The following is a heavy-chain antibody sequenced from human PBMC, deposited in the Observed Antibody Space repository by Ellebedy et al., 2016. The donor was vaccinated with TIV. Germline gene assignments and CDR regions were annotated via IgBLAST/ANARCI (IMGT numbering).Heavy chain of an antibody. D-gene: IGHD2-2*01. CDR1: GGTFSSYA. Sequence: ASVKVSCXASGGTFSSYAISWVRQAPGQGLEWMGGINPSSGVTKYPQKFQGRVTMTRNTSISTAYMELSSLRSEDTAVYYCARGRGCSSTSCSRNPDYWGQGTLVTVSS. V-gene: IGHV1-8*02. CDR2: INPSSGVT. J-gene: IGHJ4*02. CDR3: ARGRGCSSTSCSRNPDY.